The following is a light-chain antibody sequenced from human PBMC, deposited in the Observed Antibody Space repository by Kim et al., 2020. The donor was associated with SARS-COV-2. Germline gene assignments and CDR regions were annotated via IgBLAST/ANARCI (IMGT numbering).Light chain of an antibody. J-gene: IGKJ1*01. V-gene: IGKV1-27*01. CDR1: QSISRY. Sequence: ASLSDGVTITCRASQSISRYLAWYQQKPGKVPNLLLCGASTLQSGVPSRFSGSGSGTDFTLTISSLQPEDVATYYCQQYNSAPWTFGQGTKLDIK. CDR2: GAS. CDR3: QQYNSAPWT.